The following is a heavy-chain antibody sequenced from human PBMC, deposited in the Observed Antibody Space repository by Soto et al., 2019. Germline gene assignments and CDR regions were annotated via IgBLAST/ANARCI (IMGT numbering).Heavy chain of an antibody. CDR2: VHYSGST. CDR1: GGSISGSSCY. V-gene: IGHV4-39*01. Sequence: PSETLSLTCTVSGGSISGSSCYWGWIRQPPGKGLECIGSVHYSGSTDYNPSLKSRVTISVDTSKNQFSLKLTSVTAADTAVYFCARFSGATYGDYGGGINSWGQGTLVTVSS. D-gene: IGHD4-17*01. J-gene: IGHJ4*02. CDR3: ARFSGATYGDYGGGINS.